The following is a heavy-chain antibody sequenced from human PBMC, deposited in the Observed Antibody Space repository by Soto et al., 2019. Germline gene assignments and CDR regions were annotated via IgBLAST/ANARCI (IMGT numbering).Heavy chain of an antibody. V-gene: IGHV1-69*02. CDR2: IIPILGIA. CDR3: ARGEGGGFSEY. D-gene: IGHD3-16*01. Sequence: QVQLVQSGAEVKKPGSSVKVSCKASGGTFSSYTISWVRQAPGQGLEWMGRIIPILGIANYAQKFQGRVTSTADKSTSTAYMELSSLRSEDTAVYYCARGEGGGFSEYWGQGTLVTVSS. J-gene: IGHJ4*02. CDR1: GGTFSSYT.